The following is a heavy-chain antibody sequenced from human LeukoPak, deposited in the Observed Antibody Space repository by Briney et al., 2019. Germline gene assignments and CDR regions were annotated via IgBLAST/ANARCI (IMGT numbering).Heavy chain of an antibody. D-gene: IGHD3-3*01. CDR3: ARARSGPTDYYYYGMDV. J-gene: IGHJ6*02. CDR1: GGSISSGGYC. V-gene: IGHV4-30-2*01. Sequence: SETLSLTCAVSGGSISSGGYCWSWIRQPPGKGLEWIGYIYHSGSTYYNPSLKSRVTISVDRSKNQFSLKLSSVTAADTAVYYCARARSGPTDYYYYGMDVWGQGTTVTVSS. CDR2: IYHSGST.